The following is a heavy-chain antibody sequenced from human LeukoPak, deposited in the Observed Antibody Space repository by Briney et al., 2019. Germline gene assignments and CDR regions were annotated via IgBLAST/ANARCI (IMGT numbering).Heavy chain of an antibody. D-gene: IGHD5-18*01. Sequence: GASVKVSCKASGGTFSSYAIGWVRQAPGQGLEWMGGIIPIFGTANYAQKFQGRDTITVDESTSTAYMELSSLRSEDTAVYYCARAGYSYGYSMDVWGQGTTVTVSS. CDR1: GGTFSSYA. V-gene: IGHV1-69*13. CDR3: ARAGYSYGYSMDV. J-gene: IGHJ6*02. CDR2: IIPIFGTA.